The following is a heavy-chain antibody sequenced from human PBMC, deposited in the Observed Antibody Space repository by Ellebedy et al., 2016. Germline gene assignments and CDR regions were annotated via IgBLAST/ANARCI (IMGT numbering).Heavy chain of an antibody. V-gene: IGHV3-23*01. D-gene: IGHD2-21*02. CDR1: GFTFSSYA. Sequence: GESLKISCAASGFTFSSYAMSWVRQAPGRRLEWVSAISGSGGSTHYVDSVRGRFTISRDNSKNTLYLQMTSLRAEDTAVYYCAKAPTAIFAHFHYYYYMDVWGKGTTVTVSS. J-gene: IGHJ6*03. CDR2: ISGSGGST. CDR3: AKAPTAIFAHFHYYYYMDV.